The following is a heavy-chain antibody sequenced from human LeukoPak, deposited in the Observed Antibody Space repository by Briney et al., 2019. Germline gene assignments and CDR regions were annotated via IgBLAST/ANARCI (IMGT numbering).Heavy chain of an antibody. Sequence: SETLSLICTVSGGDSINNYFWSWIRQPAGKGLEWIGRMYTSGITNYSPSLKSRVTMSIDTSKNQISLNLTSVTAADTAMYYCARETSTTYDRAIDIWGQGTMDTVSS. CDR2: MYTSGIT. J-gene: IGHJ3*02. D-gene: IGHD1-26*01. V-gene: IGHV4-4*07. CDR3: ARETSTTYDRAIDI. CDR1: GGDSINNYF.